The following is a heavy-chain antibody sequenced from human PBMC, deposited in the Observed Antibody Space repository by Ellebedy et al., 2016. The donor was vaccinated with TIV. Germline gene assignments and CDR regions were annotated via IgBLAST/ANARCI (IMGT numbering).Heavy chain of an antibody. Sequence: GESLKISXAASGFTFTKDNMNWVRQAPGKGLEWVSSISSSSTYIYYADSVKGRFTISRDNAKNSLYLQMNSLRVEDTAVYHCANSPRLLWPVEYWGQGTLVTVSS. CDR2: ISSSSTYI. CDR1: GFTFTKDN. J-gene: IGHJ4*02. CDR3: ANSPRLLWPVEY. V-gene: IGHV3-21*04. D-gene: IGHD3-10*01.